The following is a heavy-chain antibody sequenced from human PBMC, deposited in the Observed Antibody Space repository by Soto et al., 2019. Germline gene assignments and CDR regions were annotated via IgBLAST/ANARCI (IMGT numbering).Heavy chain of an antibody. V-gene: IGHV4-30-2*01. Sequence: NPSETLSLTCAVSGGSISSGGYSWSWIRQPPGKGLEWIGYIYHSGSTYYNPSLKSRVTISVDRSKNQFSLRLSSVTAADTAVYYCARAGHHGSGSYYNGLNFDYWGQRTLVTVSS. CDR2: IYHSGST. CDR3: ARAGHHGSGSYYNGLNFDY. D-gene: IGHD3-10*01. CDR1: GGSISSGGYS. J-gene: IGHJ4*02.